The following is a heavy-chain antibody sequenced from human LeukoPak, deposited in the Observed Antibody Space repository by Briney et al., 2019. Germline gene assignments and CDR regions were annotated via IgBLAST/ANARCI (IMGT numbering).Heavy chain of an antibody. CDR2: TSAYNGNT. J-gene: IGHJ1*01. CDR3: ARASDTAMAPEYFQH. D-gene: IGHD5-18*01. Sequence: GASVKVSCKASGYTFTSYGISWVRQAPGQGLEWMGWTSAYNGNTNYAQKLQGRVTMTTDTSTSTAYMELRSLRSDDTAVYYCARASDTAMAPEYFQHWGQGTLVTVSS. V-gene: IGHV1-18*01. CDR1: GYTFTSYG.